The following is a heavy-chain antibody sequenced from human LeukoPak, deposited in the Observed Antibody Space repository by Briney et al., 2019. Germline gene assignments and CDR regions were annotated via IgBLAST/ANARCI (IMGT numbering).Heavy chain of an antibody. CDR1: GYTFTGYY. CDR3: ARVSRWLPYCYSYMDV. V-gene: IGHV1-2*02. Sequence: ASVKVSCKASGYTFTGYYMHWVRQAPGQGLEWRGWINPNRGGTNYAQEFPGMVTMTRDTSTSTAYMELSRLRSDDTAVYYCARVSRWLPYCYSYMDVWGKGTTVTVSS. D-gene: IGHD6-19*01. CDR2: INPNRGGT. J-gene: IGHJ6*03.